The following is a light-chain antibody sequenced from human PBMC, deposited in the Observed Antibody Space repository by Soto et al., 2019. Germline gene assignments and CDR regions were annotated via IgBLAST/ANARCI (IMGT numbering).Light chain of an antibody. CDR2: DTS. CDR1: QSVNSGY. Sequence: ENLFTQSPGPPSFSPGERTTPSCRARQSVNSGYLAWYQHTPGQAPRLLIYDTSTRATGIPDRFSGSGSGTDFTLTISRLEPEDFAVFYCQQYGSSPRTFGQGTKVDIK. J-gene: IGKJ1*01. V-gene: IGKV3-20*01. CDR3: QQYGSSPRT.